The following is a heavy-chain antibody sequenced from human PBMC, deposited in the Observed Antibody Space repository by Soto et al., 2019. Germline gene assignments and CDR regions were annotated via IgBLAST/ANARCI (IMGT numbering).Heavy chain of an antibody. CDR1: GFAFNNYG. J-gene: IGHJ4*02. Sequence: NPGGSLRLSCTVSGFAFNNYGINWVRQAPGKGLEWVSSISKSDYTYYSDSVKGRFAISRDNAKSSVSLQMNTLRVEDTAVYYCAREDSIIIPAVSDFWGQGTLVTV. CDR3: AREDSIIIPAVSDF. CDR2: ISKSDYT. D-gene: IGHD2-2*01. V-gene: IGHV3-21*01.